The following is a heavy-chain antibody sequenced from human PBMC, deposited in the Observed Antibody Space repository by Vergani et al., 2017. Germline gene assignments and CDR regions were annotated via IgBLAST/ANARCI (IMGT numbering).Heavy chain of an antibody. V-gene: IGHV3-53*01. D-gene: IGHD3-16*01. CDR1: GFTVSSNH. CDR2: FYRGGDT. CDR3: ARHGPRGGFSGAFDI. J-gene: IGHJ3*02. Sequence: EVQLVESGGGLIQPGGSLRLSCAASGFTVSSNHMSWVRQAPGKGLEWVSGFYRGGDTYYADSVKGRFTISRDNSKHTLYLQMNSLRAEDTALYYCARHGPRGGFSGAFDIWGQGTMVTVSS.